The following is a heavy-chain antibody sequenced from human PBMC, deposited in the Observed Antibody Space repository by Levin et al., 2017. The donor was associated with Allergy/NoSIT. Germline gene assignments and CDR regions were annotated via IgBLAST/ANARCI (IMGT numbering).Heavy chain of an antibody. CDR1: GFTFSRYA. CDR3: ERLGSISGNPFDY. V-gene: IGHV3-33*01. J-gene: IGHJ4*02. Sequence: GESLKISCAASGFTFSRYAVHWVRQAPGKGLEWVAIIWHDGSKKNYADSVKGRFTISRDNSKNTVYLEMNTLRMEDTAVYYCERLGSISGNPFDYWSQGILVTVSS. D-gene: IGHD1-26*01. CDR2: IWHDGSKK.